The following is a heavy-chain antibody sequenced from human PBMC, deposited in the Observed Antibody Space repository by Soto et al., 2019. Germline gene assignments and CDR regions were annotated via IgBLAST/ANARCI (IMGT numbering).Heavy chain of an antibody. V-gene: IGHV3-30*18. J-gene: IGHJ6*02. CDR1: GFTFSSYG. D-gene: IGHD6-13*01. CDR2: ISYDGSNK. Sequence: GGSLRLSCAASGFTFSSYGMHWVRQAPGKGLEWVAVISYDGSNKYYADSVKGRFTISRDNSKNTLYLQMNSLRAEDTAVYYCAKDLLCVYCSSWYLLYYYYGMDVWGQGTTVTVSS. CDR3: AKDLLCVYCSSWYLLYYYYGMDV.